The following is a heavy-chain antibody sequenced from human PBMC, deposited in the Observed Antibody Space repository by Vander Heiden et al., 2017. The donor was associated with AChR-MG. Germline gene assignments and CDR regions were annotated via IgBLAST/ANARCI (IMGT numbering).Heavy chain of an antibody. CDR2: IIPIFGTA. Sequence: QVQLVQSGAEVKKPGSSVKVSCKASGGTFSSYAISWVRQAPGQGLEWMGGIIPIFGTANYAQKFQGRVTITADESTSTAYMELSSLRSEDTAVYYCATSFMVRGVSNNWFDPWGQGTLVTVSS. CDR3: ATSFMVRGVSNNWFDP. D-gene: IGHD3-10*01. J-gene: IGHJ5*02. V-gene: IGHV1-69*01. CDR1: GGTFSSYA.